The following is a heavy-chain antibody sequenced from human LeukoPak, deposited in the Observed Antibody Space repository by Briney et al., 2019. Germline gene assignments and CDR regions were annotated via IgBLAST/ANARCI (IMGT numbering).Heavy chain of an antibody. CDR3: ARDAFSRISVFGVVSDAFDI. CDR1: GFTFSSYC. CDR2: IKQDGSEK. D-gene: IGHD3-3*01. Sequence: GGSLRLSCAASGFTFSSYCMIWVRQAPGKGAEGVANIKQDGSEKYYVDSVKGRFTISRDNAKNSLYLQMNSLRAEDTAVYYCARDAFSRISVFGVVSDAFDIWGQGTMVTVSS. J-gene: IGHJ3*02. V-gene: IGHV3-7*01.